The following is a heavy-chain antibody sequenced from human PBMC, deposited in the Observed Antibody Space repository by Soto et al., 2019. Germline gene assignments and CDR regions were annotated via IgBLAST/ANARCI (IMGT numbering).Heavy chain of an antibody. CDR2: IYYSGST. Sequence: PSETLSLTCTVSGGSISSYYWSWIRQPPGKGLEWIWYIYYSGSTNYNHYLKSRGTISVDTSKNQFSLKLTSVTAADTAAYYCACRDGTYWEVSRFAFWAQGTMVTVSS. J-gene: IGHJ4*02. CDR1: GGSISSYY. V-gene: IGHV4-59*12. CDR3: ACRDGTYWEVSRFAF. D-gene: IGHD1-26*01.